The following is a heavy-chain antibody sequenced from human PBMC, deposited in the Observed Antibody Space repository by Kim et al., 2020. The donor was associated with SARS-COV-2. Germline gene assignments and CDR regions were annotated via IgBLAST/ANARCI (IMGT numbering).Heavy chain of an antibody. D-gene: IGHD2-15*01. CDR2: ISAYNGNT. J-gene: IGHJ6*02. Sequence: ASVKVSCKASGYTFTSYGISWVRQAPGQGLEWMGWISAYNGNTNYAQKLQGRVTMTTDTSTSTAYMELRSLRSDDTAVYYCARAPRYCSGGSCYFLSYYYGMDVWGQGTTVTVSS. V-gene: IGHV1-18*01. CDR1: GYTFTSYG. CDR3: ARAPRYCSGGSCYFLSYYYGMDV.